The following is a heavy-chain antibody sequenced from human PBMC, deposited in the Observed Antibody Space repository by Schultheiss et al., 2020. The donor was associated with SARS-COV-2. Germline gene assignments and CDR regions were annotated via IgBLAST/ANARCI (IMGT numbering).Heavy chain of an antibody. J-gene: IGHJ4*02. CDR2: INHSGST. CDR3: YLLSGTVTTAFDY. CDR1: GGSFSGYY. D-gene: IGHD4-17*01. V-gene: IGHV4-34*01. Sequence: SETLSLTCAVYGGSFSGYYWSWIRQPPGKGLEWIGEINHSGSTNYNPSLKSRVTISVDTSKNQFSLKLSSVTAADTAVYYCYLLSGTVTTAFDYWGQGTLVTVSS.